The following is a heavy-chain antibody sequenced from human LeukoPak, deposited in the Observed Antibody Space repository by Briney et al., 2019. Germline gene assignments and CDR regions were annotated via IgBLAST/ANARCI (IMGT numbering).Heavy chain of an antibody. J-gene: IGHJ5*02. CDR3: AREGIAAAGTLTNWFDP. D-gene: IGHD6-13*01. CDR2: IYYSGST. CDR1: GGSISSSSYY. V-gene: IGHV4-39*07. Sequence: LETLSLTCTVSGGSISSSSYYWGWIRQPPGKGLEWIGSIYYSGSTYYNPSLKSRVTISVDTSKNQFSLKLSSVTAADTAVYYCAREGIAAAGTLTNWFDPWGQGTLVTVSS.